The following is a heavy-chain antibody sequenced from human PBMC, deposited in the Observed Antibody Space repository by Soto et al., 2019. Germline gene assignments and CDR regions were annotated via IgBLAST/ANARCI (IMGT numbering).Heavy chain of an antibody. J-gene: IGHJ5*02. D-gene: IGHD6-6*01. Sequence: QVQLVQSGAEVKKPGSSVKVSCKASGGTFSSYTISWVRQAPGQGLEWMGRIIPILGIANYAQKFQGRVTITADKSTSTAYMELSSLRSEDTAVYYCARGLYLGYYSSSSRSPDWFDPWGQGTLVTVSS. V-gene: IGHV1-69*02. CDR1: GGTFSSYT. CDR3: ARGLYLGYYSSSSRSPDWFDP. CDR2: IIPILGIA.